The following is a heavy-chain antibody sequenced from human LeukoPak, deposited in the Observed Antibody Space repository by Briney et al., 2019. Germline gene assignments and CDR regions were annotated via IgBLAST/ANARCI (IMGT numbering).Heavy chain of an antibody. CDR2: ISSSVSTI. D-gene: IGHD3-10*01. CDR3: ASSGNIRGVNYYYYRMDV. CDR1: GFTFSSYE. J-gene: IGHJ6*02. V-gene: IGHV3-48*03. Sequence: PGGALRLSCAASGFTFSSYEMNWVRQAPGKGLEWVSYISSSVSTIYYADSVKGGFTISRDNAKHSLYLQMNSLRAEDTAVYYCASSGNIRGVNYYYYRMDVWGQGTTVTVSS.